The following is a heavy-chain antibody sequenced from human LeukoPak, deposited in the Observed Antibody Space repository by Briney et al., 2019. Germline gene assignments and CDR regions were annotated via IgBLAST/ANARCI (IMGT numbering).Heavy chain of an antibody. D-gene: IGHD1-26*01. CDR1: GFTFSSYA. CDR3: AKSGGVGSYYFDY. J-gene: IGHJ4*02. V-gene: IGHV3-23*01. Sequence: GGSLRLSCAASGFTFSSYAMSWLRQAPGKGLEWVSGIRGSGGSTYYADSVKGRFTISRDNSKNTLYLQMTSLRAEDTAVYYCAKSGGVGSYYFDYWGQGTLVTVSS. CDR2: IRGSGGST.